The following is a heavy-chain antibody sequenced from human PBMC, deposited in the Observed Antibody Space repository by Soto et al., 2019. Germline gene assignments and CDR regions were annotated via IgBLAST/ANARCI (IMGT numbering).Heavy chain of an antibody. V-gene: IGHV4-34*01. D-gene: IGHD2-8*01. CDR2: VHHRGKT. Sequence: SATLSLTCAVYRGSFSDYFLTWVRQAPGKGLEWIGEVHHRGKTHYHPSLKSRVAISVDPSKNQFSLRLNSVTAADMAVYYCARQPVSANGKYFFYHHGMDVWGQGTTVTVSS. J-gene: IGHJ6*02. CDR1: RGSFSDYF. CDR3: ARQPVSANGKYFFYHHGMDV.